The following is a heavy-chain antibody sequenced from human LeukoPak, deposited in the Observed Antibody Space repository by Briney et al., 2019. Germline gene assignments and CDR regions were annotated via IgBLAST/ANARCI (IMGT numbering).Heavy chain of an antibody. CDR1: GFTFSSHW. CDR3: ASGAVSYAFDI. V-gene: IGHV3-74*01. CDR2: INSDGSTT. Sequence: QAGGSLRLSCAASGFTFSSHWMHWVRQAPGKGLVWVSRINSDGSTTTYADSVKGRFTISRDNANNTLYLQMNSLRAEDTAVYYCASGAVSYAFDIWGQGTMVAVSS. D-gene: IGHD4/OR15-4a*01. J-gene: IGHJ3*02.